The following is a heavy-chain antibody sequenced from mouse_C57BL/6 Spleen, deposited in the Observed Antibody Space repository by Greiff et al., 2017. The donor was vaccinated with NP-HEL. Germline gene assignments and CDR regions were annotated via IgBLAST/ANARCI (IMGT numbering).Heavy chain of an antibody. CDR3: ARQALTSGSAWFAY. J-gene: IGHJ3*01. CDR2: ISSGGSYT. V-gene: IGHV5-6*01. CDR1: GFTFSSYG. D-gene: IGHD3-1*01. Sequence: EVKVVESGGDLVKPGGSLKLSCAASGFTFSSYGMSWVRQTPDKRLEWVATISSGGSYTYYPDSVKGRFTISRDNAKNTLYLQMSSLKSEDTAMYYCARQALTSGSAWFAYWGQGTLVTVSA.